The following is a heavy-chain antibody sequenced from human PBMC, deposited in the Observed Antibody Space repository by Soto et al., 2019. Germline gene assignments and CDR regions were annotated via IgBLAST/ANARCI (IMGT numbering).Heavy chain of an antibody. D-gene: IGHD6-13*01. CDR1: GFTFSSYG. CDR3: AITWRGIAAATYYFDY. J-gene: IGHJ4*02. CDR2: ISYDGSNK. Sequence: QVQLVESGGGVVQPGRSLRLSCAASGFTFSSYGMHWVRQAPGKGLEWVAVISYDGSNKYYADSVKGRFTISRDNSKNTLYLQMNSLRAEDTAVYYCAITWRGIAAATYYFDYWGQGTLVTVSS. V-gene: IGHV3-30*03.